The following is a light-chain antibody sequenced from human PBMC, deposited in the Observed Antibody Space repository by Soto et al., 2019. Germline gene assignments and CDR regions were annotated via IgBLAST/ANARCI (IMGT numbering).Light chain of an antibody. CDR3: CSYAGSSTWV. Sequence: QSALTQPASVSGSPGQSITISCTGTSSDVGSYNLVSWYQQHPGKVPKIMIHGASKRPSGAPNRFSGSKSGNTASLTISGLQAEDEADYYCCSYAGSSTWVFGTGTKLTVL. CDR2: GAS. CDR1: SSDVGSYNL. V-gene: IGLV2-23*01. J-gene: IGLJ1*01.